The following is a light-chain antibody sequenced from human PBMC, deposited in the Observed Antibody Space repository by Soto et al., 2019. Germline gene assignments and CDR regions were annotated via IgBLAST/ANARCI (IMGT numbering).Light chain of an antibody. Sequence: EIVMTQSPGTLSVSLGERATLSCRASQSVGTKLAWYQQKPGQVPRLLIYGASTRATDIPARFSGSGSGTEFTLTISSLQSEDFAEYHCQQYNNWPQTFGQGTKVDIK. J-gene: IGKJ1*01. CDR3: QQYNNWPQT. CDR2: GAS. CDR1: QSVGTK. V-gene: IGKV3-15*01.